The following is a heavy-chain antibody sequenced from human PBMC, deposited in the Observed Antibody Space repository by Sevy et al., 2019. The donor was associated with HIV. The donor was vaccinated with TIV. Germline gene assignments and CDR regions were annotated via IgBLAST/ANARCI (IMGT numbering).Heavy chain of an antibody. J-gene: IGHJ4*02. V-gene: IGHV3-66*01. CDR3: ARGKSGYGYGLDY. CDR2: IYSDGST. CDR1: GFPVSSNY. Sequence: GGSLRPSCAASGFPVSSNYMSWVRQAPGKGLEWVSVIYSDGSTYHADSVKGRFTISRDNSKNTLYLQMNSLRVEDTAVYYCARGKSGYGYGLDYWCQGTLVTVSS. D-gene: IGHD5-18*01.